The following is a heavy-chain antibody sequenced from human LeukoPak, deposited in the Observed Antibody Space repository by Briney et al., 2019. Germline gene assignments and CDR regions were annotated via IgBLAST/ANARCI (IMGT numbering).Heavy chain of an antibody. CDR3: ARAVATMVRGAVGY. D-gene: IGHD3-10*01. CDR1: GYTFTGYY. CDR2: INPNSGGT. Sequence: VASVKVSCKASGYTFTGYYMHWVRQAPGQGLEWMGWINPNSGGTNYAQKFQGRVTMTRDTSISTAYMELSRLRSDDTAVYYCARAVATMVRGAVGYWGQGTLVTVSS. V-gene: IGHV1-2*02. J-gene: IGHJ4*02.